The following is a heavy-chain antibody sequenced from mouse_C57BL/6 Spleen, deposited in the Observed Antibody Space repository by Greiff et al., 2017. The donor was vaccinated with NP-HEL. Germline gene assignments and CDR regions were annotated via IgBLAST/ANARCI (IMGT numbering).Heavy chain of an antibody. Sequence: VQLQQSGAELVRPGASVKLSCTASGFNIKDDYMHWVKQRPEQGLEWIGWIDPENGDTEYASKFQGKATITADTSSNTAYLQLSSLTSEDTAVYYCTTSVAPAYWGQGTLVTVSA. J-gene: IGHJ3*01. CDR3: TTSVAPAY. V-gene: IGHV14-4*01. CDR2: IDPENGDT. D-gene: IGHD1-1*01. CDR1: GFNIKDDY.